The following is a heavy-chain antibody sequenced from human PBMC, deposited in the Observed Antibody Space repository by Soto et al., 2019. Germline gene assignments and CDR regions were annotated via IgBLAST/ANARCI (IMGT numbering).Heavy chain of an antibody. CDR3: AKGAPSSYEDYYYHYGMDV. J-gene: IGHJ6*02. CDR2: ISYDGSNK. CDR1: GFTFSSYG. D-gene: IGHD5-12*01. Sequence: GGSLRLSCAASGFTFSSYGMHWVRQAPGKGLEWVAVISYDGSNKYYADSVKGRFTISRDNSKNTLYLQMNSLRAEDTAVYYCAKGAPSSYEDYYYHYGMDVWGQGTTVTVSS. V-gene: IGHV3-30*18.